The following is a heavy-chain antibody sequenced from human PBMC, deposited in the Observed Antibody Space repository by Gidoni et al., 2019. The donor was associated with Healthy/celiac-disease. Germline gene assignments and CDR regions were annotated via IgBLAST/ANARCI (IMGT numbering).Heavy chain of an antibody. CDR3: ARGGGRTHAEYFQH. Sequence: EVRLVASGGGLVQPGGSLRLSCAASGFTCSSDWMSWVRQAPGKGLACVANMKQDGSEKYYVDSVKGRFTISRDNAKNSLYLQMNSLRAEDTAVYYCARGGGRTHAEYFQHWGQGTLVTVSS. CDR2: MKQDGSEK. V-gene: IGHV3-7*01. CDR1: GFTCSSDW. J-gene: IGHJ1*01.